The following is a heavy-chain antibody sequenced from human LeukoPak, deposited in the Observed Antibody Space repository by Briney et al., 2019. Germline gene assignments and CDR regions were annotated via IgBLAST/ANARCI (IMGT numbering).Heavy chain of an antibody. CDR1: GFTVSSTY. Sequence: GGSLRLSCAASGFTVSSTYMSWVRQAPGKGLEWVSVIYTGGRTYYADSVKGRFTISRDNSKNTLYLQMNSLRAEDTAVYYCAKGFYGSGSYYKDYFDYWGQGTLVTVSS. CDR2: IYTGGRT. V-gene: IGHV3-53*01. CDR3: AKGFYGSGSYYKDYFDY. D-gene: IGHD3-10*01. J-gene: IGHJ4*02.